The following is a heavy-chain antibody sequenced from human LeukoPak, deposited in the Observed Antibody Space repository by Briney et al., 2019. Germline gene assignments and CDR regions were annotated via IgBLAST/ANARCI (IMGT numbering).Heavy chain of an antibody. J-gene: IGHJ6*02. CDR3: ARANTYYDILAGSMGPGMDV. V-gene: IGHV3-21*04. CDR2: ISSSSSYI. D-gene: IGHD3-9*01. CDR1: GFTFSSYS. Sequence: GGSLRLSCAASGFTFSSYSMNWVRQAPGKGLEWVSSISSSSSYIYYADSVKGRFTISRDNAKNSLYLQMNSLRAEDTALYHCARANTYYDILAGSMGPGMDVWGQGTTVTVSS.